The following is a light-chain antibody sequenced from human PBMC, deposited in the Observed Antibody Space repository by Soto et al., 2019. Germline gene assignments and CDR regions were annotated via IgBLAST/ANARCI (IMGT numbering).Light chain of an antibody. CDR3: AAWDNGLNAVV. CDR1: ISNIGSNT. CDR2: SYN. Sequence: QSVLTQPPSASGTPGQRVTISCSGSISNIGSNTVSWFQQLPGAAPKLLIHSYNQRPSGVPDRFSGSKSGTSASLAISGLQSEDEADSFCAAWDNGLNAVVFGGGTKLTVL. J-gene: IGLJ2*01. V-gene: IGLV1-44*01.